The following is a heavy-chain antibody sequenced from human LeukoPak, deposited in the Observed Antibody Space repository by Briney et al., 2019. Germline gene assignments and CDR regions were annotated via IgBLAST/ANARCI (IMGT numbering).Heavy chain of an antibody. CDR2: IRYDGSNK. CDR3: AKEKEYGDGYKVGYFQH. CDR1: GFTFSSYG. D-gene: IGHD5-24*01. Sequence: GGSPRLSCAASGFTFSSYGMHWVRQAPGKGLEWVAFIRYDGSNKYYADSVKGRFTITRDNSKNSLYLQMNSLRAEDTAVYYCAKEKEYGDGYKVGYFQHWGQGTLVTVSS. J-gene: IGHJ1*01. V-gene: IGHV3-30*02.